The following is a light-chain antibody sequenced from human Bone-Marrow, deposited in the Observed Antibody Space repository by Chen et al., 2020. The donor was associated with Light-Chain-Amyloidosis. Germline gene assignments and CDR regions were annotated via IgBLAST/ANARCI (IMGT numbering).Light chain of an antibody. Sequence: SYVLTQPSSVSVAPGQTATIACGGKNFASTYVHWYQQTPGQAPLLVVYDDSDRPSGTPERLSGSNAGNTATLTIRRVEDGDEADYYCQVWDRSSDRPVFGGGTKLTVL. CDR3: QVWDRSSDRPV. V-gene: IGLV3-21*02. CDR1: NFASTY. CDR2: DDS. J-gene: IGLJ3*02.